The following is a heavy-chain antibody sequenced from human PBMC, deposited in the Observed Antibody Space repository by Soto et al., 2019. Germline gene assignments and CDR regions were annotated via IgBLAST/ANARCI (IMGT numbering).Heavy chain of an antibody. CDR3: AAAGPLHYYDSSGYSDY. D-gene: IGHD3-22*01. CDR2: IVVSSGNT. Sequence: XXVKVSCKASGFTFTSSAVQWVRHARGQRLEWIGWIVVSSGNTNYAQKFQERVTITRDMSTSTAYMELSSLRSEDTAVYYCAAAGPLHYYDSSGYSDYWGQGTLVTVSS. V-gene: IGHV1-58*01. CDR1: GFTFTSSA. J-gene: IGHJ4*02.